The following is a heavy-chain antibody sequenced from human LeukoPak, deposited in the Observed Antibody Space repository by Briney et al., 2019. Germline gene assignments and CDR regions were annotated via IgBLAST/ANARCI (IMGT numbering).Heavy chain of an antibody. D-gene: IGHD1-1*01. CDR2: IYHSGST. J-gene: IGHJ2*01. Sequence: PAETLSLTCAVSGGSISSSNWWSWVRQPPGKGLGWIGKIYHSGSTNYNPSLKSRVTISVDKSKNQFSLKLSSVTAADTAVYSCARQGTGHPVWYFDLWGRGTLVTVSS. V-gene: IGHV4-4*01. CDR3: ARQGTGHPVWYFDL. CDR1: GGSISSSNW.